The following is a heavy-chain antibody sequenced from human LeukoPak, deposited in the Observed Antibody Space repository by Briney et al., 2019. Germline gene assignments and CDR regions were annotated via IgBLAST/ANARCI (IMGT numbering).Heavy chain of an antibody. CDR1: GGSISSSSYY. Sequence: SETLSLTCTVSGGSISSSSYYWGWIRQPPGKGLEWIGSIYYSGSTYYNPSLKSRVTISVDTSKNQFSLKLSSVTAADTAVYYCARHEGGVGATTAYWGQGTLVTVSS. J-gene: IGHJ4*02. D-gene: IGHD1-26*01. CDR3: ARHEGGVGATTAY. V-gene: IGHV4-39*01. CDR2: IYYSGST.